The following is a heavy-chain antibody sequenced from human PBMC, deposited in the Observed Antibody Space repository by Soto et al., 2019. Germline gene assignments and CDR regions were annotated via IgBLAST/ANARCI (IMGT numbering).Heavy chain of an antibody. D-gene: IGHD2-15*01. Sequence: QVQLVQSGAEVKKPGASVKVSCKASGYTFTSYGISWVRQAPGQGLEWMGWISAYNGNTNYAQKLQGRVTMTTDTSTSTAYMELRSLRSDDTAVYYCAREGGGSYCSGGSCYPDYFDYWGQGTLVTVSS. J-gene: IGHJ4*02. V-gene: IGHV1-18*04. CDR1: GYTFTSYG. CDR3: AREGGGSYCSGGSCYPDYFDY. CDR2: ISAYNGNT.